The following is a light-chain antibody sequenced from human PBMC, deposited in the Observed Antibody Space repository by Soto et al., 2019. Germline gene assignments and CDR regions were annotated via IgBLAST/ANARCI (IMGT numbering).Light chain of an antibody. CDR1: SSNIGTHF. Sequence: QSVLTQPPSVSAAPGQKVSISCSGSSSNIGTHFVSWYQHLPGTAPKLLIYDNNRRPSGIPDRFSGSKSATSATLDITGLQTGDEGDYYCEAWDTSLSVVLFGGGTKLTV. J-gene: IGLJ2*01. CDR3: EAWDTSLSVVL. V-gene: IGLV1-51*01. CDR2: DNN.